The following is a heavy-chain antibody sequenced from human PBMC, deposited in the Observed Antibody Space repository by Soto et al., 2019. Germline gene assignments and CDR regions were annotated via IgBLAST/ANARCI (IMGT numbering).Heavy chain of an antibody. V-gene: IGHV3-73*01. Sequence: GGSLRLSCAASGFTFSGSAMHWVRQASGKGLEWVGRIRSKANSYATAYAASVKGRFTISRDDSKNTAYLQMNSLKTEDTAVYYCTRHVKYCSSTSCRYYYYMDVWGKGTTVTVSS. J-gene: IGHJ6*03. CDR1: GFTFSGSA. CDR3: TRHVKYCSSTSCRYYYYMDV. D-gene: IGHD2-2*01. CDR2: IRSKANSYAT.